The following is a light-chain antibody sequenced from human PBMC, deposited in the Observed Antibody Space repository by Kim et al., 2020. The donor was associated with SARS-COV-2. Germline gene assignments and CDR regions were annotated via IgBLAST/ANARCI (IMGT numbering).Light chain of an antibody. J-gene: IGKJ1*01. CDR3: QQSDSSFRT. Sequence: EIVLTQFPVTLSLSPGERATLSCRASQSVDSLFLAWYQQRPGQAPRLLIYGASDRATGIPDRFRGSGSGTDFTLTITSLEPEDFAVYYCQQSDSSFRTFGKGTKVDIK. CDR1: QSVDSLF. CDR2: GAS. V-gene: IGKV3-20*01.